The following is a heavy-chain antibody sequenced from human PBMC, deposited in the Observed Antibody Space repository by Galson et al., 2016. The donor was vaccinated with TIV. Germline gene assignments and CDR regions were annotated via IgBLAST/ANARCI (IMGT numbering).Heavy chain of an antibody. D-gene: IGHD6-13*01. CDR2: MNPNSGNT. V-gene: IGHV1-8*01. J-gene: IGHJ3*02. Sequence: SVKVSCKASGYTFTSYDINWVRQATGQGLEWMGWMNPNSGNTGYAQKFQGRVTMTRTTSISTAYIELTSLRSEDTAVYYCARGGYSSRWYGDAFDIWGQGTMVVVSS. CDR3: ARGGYSSRWYGDAFDI. CDR1: GYTFTSYD.